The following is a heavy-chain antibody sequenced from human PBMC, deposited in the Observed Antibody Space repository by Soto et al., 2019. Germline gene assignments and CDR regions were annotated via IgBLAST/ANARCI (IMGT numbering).Heavy chain of an antibody. D-gene: IGHD2-8*02. CDR3: ENTYWPVRNY. Sequence: GGALRLSCAASGFTFSGYAMSWVRQAPGKGLEWVSSISGTDDYTYYADSVKGRYTIPRDNAKNSLYLQMTRLRAEDTAVYYCENTYWPVRNYWGQGIPVPVSS. V-gene: IGHV3-23*01. CDR1: GFTFSGYA. J-gene: IGHJ4*02. CDR2: ISGTDDYT.